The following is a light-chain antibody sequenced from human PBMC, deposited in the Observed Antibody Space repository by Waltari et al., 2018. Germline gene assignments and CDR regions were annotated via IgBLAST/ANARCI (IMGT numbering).Light chain of an antibody. J-gene: IGLJ2*01. Sequence: FMLTQPHSVSESPGKTVTISCTRSSGNIASTDVQWYQQRPGGAPPTITYEDTQRPSGVPDRFSGSIDSSSNSASLTISGLITEDEADYYCQSYDLNSRVVFGGRTKLTVL. CDR1: SGNIASTD. CDR2: EDT. CDR3: QSYDLNSRVV. V-gene: IGLV6-57*03.